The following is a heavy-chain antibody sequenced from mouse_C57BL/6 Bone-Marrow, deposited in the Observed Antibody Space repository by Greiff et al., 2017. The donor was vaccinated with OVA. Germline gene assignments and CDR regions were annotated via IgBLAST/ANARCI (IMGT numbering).Heavy chain of an antibody. V-gene: IGHV1-76*01. CDR2: IYPGSGSI. CDR1: GYTFTDYY. CDR3: ARSERLRDYFDY. D-gene: IGHD2-2*01. Sequence: QVQLQQSGAELVRPGASVKLSCKASGYTFTDYYISWVKQRPGQGLEWIARIYPGSGSIYYNEKFKGKATLTAEKSSSTAYMQLSSLTSDDSAVYFCARSERLRDYFDYWGQGTTRTVSS. J-gene: IGHJ2*01.